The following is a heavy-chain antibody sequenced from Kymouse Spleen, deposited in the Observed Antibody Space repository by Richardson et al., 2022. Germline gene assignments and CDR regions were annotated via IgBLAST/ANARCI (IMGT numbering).Heavy chain of an antibody. D-gene: IGHD1-7*01. CDR2: ISWNSGSI. CDR3: AKDLHDYSNSGITGTLYYYGMDV. J-gene: IGHJ6*02. V-gene: IGHV3-9*01. Sequence: EVQLVESGGGLVQPGRSLRLSCAASGFTFDDYAMHWVRQAPGKGLEWVSGISWNSGSIGYADSVKGRFTISRDNAKNSLYLQMNSLRAEDTALYYCAKDLHDYSNSGITGTLYYYGMDVWGQGTTVTVSS. CDR1: GFTFDDYA.